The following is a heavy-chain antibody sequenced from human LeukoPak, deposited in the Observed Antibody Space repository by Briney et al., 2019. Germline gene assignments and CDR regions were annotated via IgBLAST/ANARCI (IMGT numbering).Heavy chain of an antibody. CDR1: GFTFSSYS. Sequence: GGSLRLSCAASGFTFSSYSMNWVRQAPGKGLEWVSYISSSSSTIYYADSVKGRFTISRDNAKNSLYLQMNSLRDEDTAVYYCARCPPLYCSGGSCYPDYYYGMDVWGQGTTVTVSS. J-gene: IGHJ6*02. CDR3: ARCPPLYCSGGSCYPDYYYGMDV. CDR2: ISSSSSTI. D-gene: IGHD2-15*01. V-gene: IGHV3-48*02.